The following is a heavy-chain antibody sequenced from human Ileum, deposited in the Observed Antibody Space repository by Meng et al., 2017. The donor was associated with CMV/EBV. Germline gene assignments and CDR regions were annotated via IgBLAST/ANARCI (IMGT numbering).Heavy chain of an antibody. CDR1: GFTVSDNH. V-gene: IGHV3-23*01. CDR2: ISGTGGTI. Sequence: VHLLDSAGGVTLPAGSLGLSWGACGFTVSDNHLDWVSEAPGKGLEWVSSISGTGGTIYYAASVKGRFTISRDNFRNTLDLQMNSLRAEDMAVYYCVKGGVSTSPLECWGQGTLVTVSS. D-gene: IGHD6-6*01. J-gene: IGHJ4*02. CDR3: VKGGVSTSPLEC.